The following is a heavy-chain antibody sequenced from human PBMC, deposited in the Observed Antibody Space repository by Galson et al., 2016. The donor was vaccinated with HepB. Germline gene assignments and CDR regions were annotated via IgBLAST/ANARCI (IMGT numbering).Heavy chain of an antibody. CDR1: GFTVSSNY. J-gene: IGHJ4*02. CDR2: IDSGGST. CDR3: ARDDYGDHAFDF. D-gene: IGHD4-17*01. V-gene: IGHV3-53*05. Sequence: SLRLSCAASGFTVSSNYMSWVRQAPGKGLEWVSVIDSGGSTYYADSVKGRFAISRDSSKNTLDLQMTNVDPGDTGTYYCARDDYGDHAFDFWGQGTLVTVSS.